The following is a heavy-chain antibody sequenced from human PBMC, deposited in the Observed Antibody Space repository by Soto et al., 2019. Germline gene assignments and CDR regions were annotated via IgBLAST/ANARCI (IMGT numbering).Heavy chain of an antibody. V-gene: IGHV7-4-1*01. J-gene: IGHJ6*02. CDR1: GYTFTSDA. Sequence: ASVNVSFKASGYTFTSDAMNWVRQAPGQVLDCVGWINTNTGNPTYAQCFTGRFVFSLDTSVSTAYLQICSLKAEDTAVYYCAGYGAVQSGSRWYVGTPHYSYYGIDVWGQGNTVTVS. CDR3: AGYGAVQSGSRWYVGTPHYSYYGIDV. CDR2: INTNTGNP. D-gene: IGHD6-13*01.